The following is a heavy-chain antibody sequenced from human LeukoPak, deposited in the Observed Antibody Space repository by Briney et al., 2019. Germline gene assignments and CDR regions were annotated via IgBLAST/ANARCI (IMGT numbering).Heavy chain of an antibody. J-gene: IGHJ4*02. CDR3: ARTLWTFRYYFDY. CDR1: GFTFSRYW. D-gene: IGHD3-10*01. CDR2: INSDGRST. V-gene: IGHV3-74*01. Sequence: GGSLRPSCVASGFTFSRYWMHWVRQAPGKGLVWVSRINSDGRSTNYADSVKGRFSISRDNAENTLYLQMNSLRAEDTAVYYCARTLWTFRYYFDYWGQGTLVTVSS.